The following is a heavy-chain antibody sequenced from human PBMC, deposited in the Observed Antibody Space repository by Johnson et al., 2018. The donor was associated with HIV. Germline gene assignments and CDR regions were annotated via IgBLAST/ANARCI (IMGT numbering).Heavy chain of an antibody. Sequence: VQLVESGGGLVQPGGSLTLSCAASGFTFSGSAMHWVRQASGKGLEWVGRITSKTDGGTQDYADSVKVRFTISRDNSTNTLYLQMNSLRAGDTAVYYWARGTEFGGWINAFDIWGQGTMVTVSS. CDR2: ITSKTDGGTQ. CDR1: GFTFSGSA. J-gene: IGHJ3*02. V-gene: IGHV3-73*02. CDR3: ARGTEFGGWINAFDI. D-gene: IGHD3-16*01.